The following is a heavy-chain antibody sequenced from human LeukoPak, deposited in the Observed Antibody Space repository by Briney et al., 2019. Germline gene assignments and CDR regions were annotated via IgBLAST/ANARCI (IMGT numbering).Heavy chain of an antibody. CDR1: GYTFTGYY. V-gene: IGHV1-2*02. CDR3: ARGTEDIVVVPAAMGIFDY. J-gene: IGHJ4*02. CDR2: INPNSGGT. D-gene: IGHD2-2*01. Sequence: ASVKVSCKASGYTFTGYYMHWVRQAPGQGLEWMGWINPNSGGTNYAQKFQGRVTMTRDTSISPAYMELSRLRSDDTAVYYCARGTEDIVVVPAAMGIFDYWGQGTLVTVSS.